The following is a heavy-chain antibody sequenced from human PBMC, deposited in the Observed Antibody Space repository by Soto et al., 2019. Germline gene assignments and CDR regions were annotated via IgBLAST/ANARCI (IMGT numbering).Heavy chain of an antibody. V-gene: IGHV4-38-2*01. D-gene: IGHD3-3*01. CDR1: SYSISGGVY. Sequence: PSETLSLTCAVSSYSISGGVYLAWIRQPPGKGLEWIGNIYHSGSAHYNPSLKSRVTMSVDTSKNNFSLRLTSVTAADTAVYYCARVTIFEYWFDPWGQGILVTVSS. CDR2: IYHSGSA. J-gene: IGHJ5*02. CDR3: ARVTIFEYWFDP.